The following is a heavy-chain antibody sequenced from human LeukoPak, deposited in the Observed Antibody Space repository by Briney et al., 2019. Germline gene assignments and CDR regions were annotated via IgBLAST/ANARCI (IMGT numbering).Heavy chain of an antibody. CDR1: GFTFSSYD. Sequence: PGGSLRLSCAASGFTFSSYDMHWVRQATGKGLEWVSAIGTAGDTYYPGSVKGRFTISRENAKNSLYLQMNSLRAGDTAVYYCARGGFEEFSAPADYWGQGTLVTVSS. CDR3: ARGGFEEFSAPADY. J-gene: IGHJ4*02. D-gene: IGHD2-2*01. CDR2: IGTAGDT. V-gene: IGHV3-13*01.